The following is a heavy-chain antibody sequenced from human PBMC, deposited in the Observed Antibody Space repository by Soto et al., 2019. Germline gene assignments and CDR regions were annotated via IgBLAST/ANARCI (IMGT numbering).Heavy chain of an antibody. D-gene: IGHD6-19*01. V-gene: IGHV1-2*02. CDR1: GYTFTDYY. Sequence: QAQVEQSGAEVKKPGASVKVSCKSSGYTFTDYYMHWVRQAPGQGLEWMGWINPKSGATNYAQKFRGRVCMTRDTSTSTVYMELTKLTSDDTAVYYCSRGGMPYSSWNYYFNGMDVWGQGTTVAVAS. J-gene: IGHJ6*02. CDR2: INPKSGAT. CDR3: SRGGMPYSSWNYYFNGMDV.